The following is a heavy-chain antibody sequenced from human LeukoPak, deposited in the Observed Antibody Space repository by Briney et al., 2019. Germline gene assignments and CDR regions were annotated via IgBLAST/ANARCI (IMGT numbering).Heavy chain of an antibody. V-gene: IGHV3-21*04. CDR3: ARATYITIFGVVMGPSFDY. CDR1: GFTFSSYS. CDR2: ISSSSSYI. Sequence: GGSLRLSCAASGFTFSSYSMNWARQAPGKGLEWVSSISSSSSYIHYADSVKGRFTISRDNAKNSLYLQMNSLRAEDTAVYYCARATYITIFGVVMGPSFDYWGQGTLVTVSS. J-gene: IGHJ4*02. D-gene: IGHD3-3*01.